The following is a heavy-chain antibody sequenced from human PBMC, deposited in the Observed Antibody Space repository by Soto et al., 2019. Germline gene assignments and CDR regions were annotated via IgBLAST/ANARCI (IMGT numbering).Heavy chain of an antibody. CDR3: ERRGVYYGMDV. J-gene: IGHJ6*02. CDR1: VYTFTSYD. V-gene: IGHV1-46*01. Sequence: XSVKVSCKASVYTFTSYDMHWVPQAPGQGLEWMGIINPGGGSTSYAQKFQGRVTMTRDTSTSTVYMELSSLRSEDTAVYYCERRGVYYGMDVWGQGTTVTGSS. D-gene: IGHD3-10*01. CDR2: INPGGGST.